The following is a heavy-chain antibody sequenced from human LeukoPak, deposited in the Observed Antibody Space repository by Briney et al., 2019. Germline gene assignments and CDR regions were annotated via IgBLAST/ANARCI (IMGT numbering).Heavy chain of an antibody. J-gene: IGHJ5*02. V-gene: IGHV3-74*01. D-gene: IGHD1-26*01. CDR1: ELTFSSYW. CDR2: TNTDGSVT. CDR3: AGGVRGRYSHLDP. Sequence: GGSLRLSCVASELTFSSYWMYWVRQGPGKGLLWVSCTNTDGSVTTYADSVKGRFTISRDNAKNTLYLQMNSLRAEDTGVYYCAGGVRGRYSHLDPWGQGTLVTISS.